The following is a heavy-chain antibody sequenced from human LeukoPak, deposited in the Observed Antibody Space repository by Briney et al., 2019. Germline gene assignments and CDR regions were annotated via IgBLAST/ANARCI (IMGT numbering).Heavy chain of an antibody. CDR2: ISSSSSYI. J-gene: IGHJ4*02. V-gene: IGHV3-21*01. Sequence: PGGSLRLSCAASGFTFSSYSMNWVRQAPGKGLEWVSSISSSSSYIYYADSVKGRFTISRDNAKNSLYLQMNSLRAEDTAVYYCARDVGIVGWGYFDYWGQGTLVTVSS. D-gene: IGHD2-15*01. CDR3: ARDVGIVGWGYFDY. CDR1: GFTFSSYS.